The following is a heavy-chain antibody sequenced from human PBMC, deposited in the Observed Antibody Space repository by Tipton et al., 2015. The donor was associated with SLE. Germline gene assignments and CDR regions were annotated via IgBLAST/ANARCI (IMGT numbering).Heavy chain of an antibody. Sequence: TLSLTCTVSGGSISSYYWSWIRQPPGKGLEWIGYIYYSGSTNYNPSLKSRVTISVDTSKNQFSLKLSSVTAADTAVYYCARGGLGVSYVYYMDVWGKGTTVTVSS. CDR1: GGSISSYY. V-gene: IGHV4-59*01. CDR3: ARGGLGVSYVYYMDV. J-gene: IGHJ6*03. CDR2: IYYSGST. D-gene: IGHD1-26*01.